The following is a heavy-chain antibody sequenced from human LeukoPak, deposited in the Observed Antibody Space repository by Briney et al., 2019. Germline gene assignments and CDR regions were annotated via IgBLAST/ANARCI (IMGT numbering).Heavy chain of an antibody. D-gene: IGHD1-26*01. Sequence: HPGGSLRLSCAASGFTFSSYAMSWVRQAPGKGLEWVSAISGSGGSTYYADSVKGRFTISRDNSKNTLYLQMNSLRAEDTAVYYCAKDHSWELQYYFDYWGQGTLVTVSS. CDR2: ISGSGGST. CDR1: GFTFSSYA. J-gene: IGHJ4*02. CDR3: AKDHSWELQYYFDY. V-gene: IGHV3-23*01.